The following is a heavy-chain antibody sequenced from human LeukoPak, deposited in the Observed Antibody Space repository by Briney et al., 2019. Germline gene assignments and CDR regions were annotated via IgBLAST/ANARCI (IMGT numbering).Heavy chain of an antibody. J-gene: IGHJ4*02. D-gene: IGHD1-26*01. CDR3: ARQDGSNGGFDY. CDR2: MNPNSGNT. Sequence: ASVKVSCKASGYTFTSYDINWVRQATGQGLEWMGWMNPNSGNTNYAQKLQGRVTMTTDTSTSTAYMELRSLRSDDTAVYYCARQDGSNGGFDYWGQGTLVTVSS. V-gene: IGHV1-18*01. CDR1: GYTFTSYD.